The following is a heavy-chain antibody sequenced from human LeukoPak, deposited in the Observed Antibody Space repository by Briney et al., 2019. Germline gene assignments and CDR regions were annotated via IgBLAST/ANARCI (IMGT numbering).Heavy chain of an antibody. D-gene: IGHD3-22*01. J-gene: IGHJ6*02. CDR3: ARGTTMIVVWKTSNYGMDV. V-gene: IGHV1-2*02. Sequence: ASVKVSCKASGYTFTDYYTHWVRQAPGQGLEWMGWINPNSGGTNYAQKFQGRVTMTRDTSISTAYMELSGLRSDDTAVYYCARGTTMIVVWKTSNYGMDVWGQGTTVTVSS. CDR1: GYTFTDYY. CDR2: INPNSGGT.